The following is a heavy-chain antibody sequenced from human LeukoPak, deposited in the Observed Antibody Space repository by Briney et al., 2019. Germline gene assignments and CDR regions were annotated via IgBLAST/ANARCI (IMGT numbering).Heavy chain of an antibody. CDR1: GGTFSSYA. CDR2: ILPIFGTA. CDR3: ARDRSESTSGWSRTFDI. V-gene: IGHV1-69*13. D-gene: IGHD6-19*01. J-gene: IGHJ3*02. Sequence: SVKVSCKASGGTFSSYAISWVRQAPGQGLEWMGGILPIFGTANYAQKFQGRVTITADESTNTAYMELSSLRSEDTAVYFCARDRSESTSGWSRTFDIWGQGTVLTVSS.